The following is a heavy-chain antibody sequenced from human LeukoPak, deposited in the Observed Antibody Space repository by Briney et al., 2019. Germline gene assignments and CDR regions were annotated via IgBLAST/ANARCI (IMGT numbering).Heavy chain of an antibody. D-gene: IGHD1-1*01. V-gene: IGHV3-30*18. CDR3: VKGLVQTTMSYSVDY. CDR1: GFTFRNYG. J-gene: IGHJ4*02. CDR2: ISSDGSKN. Sequence: GGSLRLSCAASGFTFRNYGMHWVRQTPGKGLEWVALISSDGSKNIYADPVKGRFTVSRDNSKNTLYLQMNSLRAEDTAVYYCVKGLVQTTMSYSVDYWGQGALVTVSS.